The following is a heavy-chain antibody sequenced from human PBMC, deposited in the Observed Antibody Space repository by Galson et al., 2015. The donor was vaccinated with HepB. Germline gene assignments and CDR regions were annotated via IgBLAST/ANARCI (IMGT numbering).Heavy chain of an antibody. V-gene: IGHV5-10-1*01. CDR2: IDPSDSYT. Sequence: QSGAEVKKPGESLRISCKGSGYTFTAFWITWVRQIPGKGLEWMGRIDPSDSYTDYSPSFRGHVTFSADKSITTAYLQWSSLKASDTAMYYCAGRHSYFRSGTWYNVSDYWGQGTLVTVSS. CDR3: AGRHSYFRSGTWYNVSDY. CDR1: GYTFTAFW. D-gene: IGHD3-10*01. J-gene: IGHJ4*02.